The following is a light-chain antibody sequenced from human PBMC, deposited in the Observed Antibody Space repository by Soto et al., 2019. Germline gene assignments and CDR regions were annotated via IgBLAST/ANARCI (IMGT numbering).Light chain of an antibody. CDR1: QSVSSSY. V-gene: IGKV3-20*01. J-gene: IGKJ2*01. CDR3: QQYGSSPLT. CDR2: GAS. Sequence: EIVLTQSPGTLSLSPGERATLSCRASQSVSSSYLAWYQQNPGQAPRLLIYGASSRATGIPDRFSGSGSGTDFTLTISRLEPEDFAVYYCQQYGSSPLTFGQGTKLEIK.